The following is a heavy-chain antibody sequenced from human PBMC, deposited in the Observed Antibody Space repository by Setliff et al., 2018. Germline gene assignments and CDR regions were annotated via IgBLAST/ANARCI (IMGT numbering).Heavy chain of an antibody. CDR1: GFTFSNAW. Sequence: GGSLRLSCTASGFTFSNAWMTWVRQAPGKGLEWVGRIRSKTDGGTTDYAAPVKGRFTISRDDSKNTVYLQMNSLKADDTAAYYCALAYCRSTTCHPLYYWGQGTLVTVSS. CDR3: ALAYCRSTTCHPLYY. V-gene: IGHV3-15*01. CDR2: IRSKTDGGTT. J-gene: IGHJ4*02. D-gene: IGHD2-2*01.